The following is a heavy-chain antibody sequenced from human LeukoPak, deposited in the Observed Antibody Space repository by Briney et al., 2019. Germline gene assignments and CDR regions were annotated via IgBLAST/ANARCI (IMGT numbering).Heavy chain of an antibody. CDR1: GYSISSGYY. V-gene: IGHV4-38-2*02. CDR2: IYYSGST. Sequence: SETLSLTCTVSGYSISSGYYWGWIRQPPGKGLEWIGSIYYSGSTYYNPSLKSRVTISVDTSKNQFSLKLSSVTAADTAVYYCARQASSWLIFDPWGQGTLVTVSS. CDR3: ARQASSWLIFDP. J-gene: IGHJ5*02. D-gene: IGHD6-13*01.